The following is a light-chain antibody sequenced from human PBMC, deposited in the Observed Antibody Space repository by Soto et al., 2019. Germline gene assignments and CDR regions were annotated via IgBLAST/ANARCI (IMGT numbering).Light chain of an antibody. J-gene: IGKJ1*01. CDR1: QTISSW. CDR3: QHYNSYSEA. V-gene: IGKV1-5*03. Sequence: DIQMTQSPSPLCGSVADRFTVTFRASQTISSWLAWYQQKPGKAPKLLIYKASTLKSGVPSRFSGSGSGTEFTLTISSLQPDDFATYYCQHYNSYSEAFGQGTKVDNK. CDR2: KAS.